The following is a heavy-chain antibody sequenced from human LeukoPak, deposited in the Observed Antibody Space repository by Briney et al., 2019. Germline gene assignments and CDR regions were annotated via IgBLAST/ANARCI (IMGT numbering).Heavy chain of an antibody. D-gene: IGHD2-15*01. J-gene: IGHJ5*02. CDR3: ARGTRVAANLHPA. Sequence: SGGSLRLSCAASGFTFSSYSMNWVRQAPGKGLEWVSSISSSSSYIYYADSVKGRFTISRDNAKNSLYLQMNSLRAEDTAVYYCARGTRVAANLHPAWGQGTLVTVSS. CDR1: GFTFSSYS. V-gene: IGHV3-21*01. CDR2: ISSSSSYI.